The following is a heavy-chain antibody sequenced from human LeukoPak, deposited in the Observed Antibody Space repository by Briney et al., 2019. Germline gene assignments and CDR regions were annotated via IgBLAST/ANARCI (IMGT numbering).Heavy chain of an antibody. D-gene: IGHD1-26*01. CDR1: GGSISSYY. J-gene: IGHJ4*02. CDR3: VKDSPPRYSGSPPAY. V-gene: IGHV4-59*01. CDR2: IYYSGST. Sequence: SETLSLTCTVSGGSISSYYWSWIRQPPGKGLEWIGYIYYSGSTKYNPSLKSRVTISVDTSKNQFSLKLSSVTAADTAVYYCVKDSPPRYSGSPPAYWGQGTLVTVSS.